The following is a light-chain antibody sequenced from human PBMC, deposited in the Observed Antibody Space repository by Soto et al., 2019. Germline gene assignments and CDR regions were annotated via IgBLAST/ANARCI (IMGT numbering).Light chain of an antibody. CDR1: QSISTR. Sequence: DIQMTQSPSTLSASVGDRVTITCRASQSISTRLAWYQQKPGKAPKLLIYTASNLQSGVPSRFSGSGSGTEFTLTISSLQPEDFATYYCLQHNSYPPTFGQGTKVDIK. J-gene: IGKJ1*01. CDR2: TAS. V-gene: IGKV1-17*01. CDR3: LQHNSYPPT.